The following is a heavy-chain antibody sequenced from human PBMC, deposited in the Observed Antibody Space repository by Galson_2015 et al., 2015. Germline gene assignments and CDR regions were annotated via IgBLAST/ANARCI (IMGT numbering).Heavy chain of an antibody. J-gene: IGHJ6*03. Sequence: SLRLSCAASGFTFSSYAMSWLRQAPGKGLEWVSAISGSGGGTYFADSVKSRITISRENSKNTLYLQMSSLRAEDTAVYYCANSGSGSGLYYYYMDVWVKGTTVTVSS. V-gene: IGHV3-23*01. CDR2: ISGSGGGT. D-gene: IGHD3-10*01. CDR3: ANSGSGSGLYYYYMDV. CDR1: GFTFSSYA.